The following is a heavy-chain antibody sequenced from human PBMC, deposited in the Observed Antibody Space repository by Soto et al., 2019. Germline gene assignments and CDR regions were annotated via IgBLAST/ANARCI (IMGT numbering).Heavy chain of an antibody. CDR1: GFTFRNYD. J-gene: IGHJ6*02. CDR3: ARTDRDFYGLDV. V-gene: IGHV3-13*05. CDR2: ISAAGDP. Sequence: EVQLVESGGGLVQPGGSLRLSCEASGFTFRNYDMHWVRQGTGKGLEWVSGISAAGDPDYADYVEGRFTISRENAQNSFFLQMNSLRVGDTAVYYCARTDRDFYGLDVWGQGTRVIVSS.